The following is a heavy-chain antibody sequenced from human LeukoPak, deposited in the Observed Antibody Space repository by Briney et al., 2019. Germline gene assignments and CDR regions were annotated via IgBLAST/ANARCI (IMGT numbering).Heavy chain of an antibody. CDR1: DESFSDYF. V-gene: IGHV4-34*12. CDR3: ARSIVVVPAAKRDYYGMDV. D-gene: IGHD2-2*01. Sequence: ETLSLTCTVYDESFSDYFWIWIRQPPGEGLEWIGEIIHTGRTNSERIKYNPSLQSRVTISIDTSKNQFSLKLSSVTAADTAVYYCARSIVVVPAAKRDYYGMDVWGQGATVTVSS. J-gene: IGHJ6*02. CDR2: IIHTGRT.